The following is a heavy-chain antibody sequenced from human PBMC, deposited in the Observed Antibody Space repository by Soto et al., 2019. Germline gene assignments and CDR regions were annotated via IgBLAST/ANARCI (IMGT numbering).Heavy chain of an antibody. J-gene: IGHJ4*02. CDR3: AKGTILEWRWGFDY. CDR1: GFTFSSYG. CDR2: ISYDGSNK. Sequence: QVQLVESGGGVVQPGRSLRLSCAASGFTFSSYGMHWVRQAPGKGLEWVAVISYDGSNKYYADSVKGRFTISRDNSKNTLYLQMNSLRAEDTAVYYCAKGTILEWRWGFDYWGQGTLVTVSS. V-gene: IGHV3-30*18. D-gene: IGHD3-3*01.